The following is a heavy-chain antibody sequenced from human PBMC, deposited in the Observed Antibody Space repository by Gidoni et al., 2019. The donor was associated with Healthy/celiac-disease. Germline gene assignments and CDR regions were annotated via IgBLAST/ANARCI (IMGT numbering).Heavy chain of an antibody. V-gene: IGHV1-18*01. CDR1: GYTFTSYG. J-gene: IGHJ6*03. CDR3: ARDEAYYDILTGNYYYYYMDV. D-gene: IGHD3-9*01. Sequence: QVQLVQSGAEVKKPGASVKVSCTASGYTFTSYGISWVRQAPGQGLEWMGWISAYNGNTNYAQKLQGRVTMTTDTSTSTAYMELRSLRSDDTAVYYCARDEAYYDILTGNYYYYYMDVWGKGTTVTVSS. CDR2: ISAYNGNT.